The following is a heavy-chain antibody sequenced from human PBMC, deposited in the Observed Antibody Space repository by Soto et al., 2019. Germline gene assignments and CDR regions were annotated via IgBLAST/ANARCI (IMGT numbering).Heavy chain of an antibody. Sequence: GWSLRLSCAASVFTFSDYYMSWIRQAPGKGLEWVSYISSSSSYTNYADSVKGRFTISRDNAKNSLYLQMNSLRAEDTAVYYCARERSGYCSSTSCYHYAFDIWGQGTMVTVSS. D-gene: IGHD2-2*01. J-gene: IGHJ3*02. CDR3: ARERSGYCSSTSCYHYAFDI. CDR1: VFTFSDYY. V-gene: IGHV3-11*06. CDR2: ISSSSSYT.